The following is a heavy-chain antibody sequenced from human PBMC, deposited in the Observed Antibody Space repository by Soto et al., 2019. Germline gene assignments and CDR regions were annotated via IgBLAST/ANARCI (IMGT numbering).Heavy chain of an antibody. CDR2: IYYSGST. CDR1: GGSIRSYQ. CDR3: ARHAYSRASYYFDY. Sequence: ASETLSLTCTVSGGSIRSYQWSWIRQPPGKGLEWIGYIYYSGSTNYNPSLKSRVTISVDTSKNQFSLKLSSVTAADTAVYYCARHAYSRASYYFDYWGQGTLVTVSS. J-gene: IGHJ4*02. V-gene: IGHV4-59*08. D-gene: IGHD6-13*01.